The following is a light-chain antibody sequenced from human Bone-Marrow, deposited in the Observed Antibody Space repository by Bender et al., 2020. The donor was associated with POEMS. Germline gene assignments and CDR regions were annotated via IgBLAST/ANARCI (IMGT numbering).Light chain of an antibody. CDR1: PRDIGANNY. CDR2: DVH. J-gene: IGLJ2*01. Sequence: QSALTQPASVSGSPGQSITISCTGTPRDIGANNYISWYQQHPGKAPTLIIFDVHNRPSGVSLRFSGSKSGNTASLTISGLQTEDEASYFCSSYTTRSKVLFGGGTKLTV. CDR3: SSYTTRSKVL. V-gene: IGLV2-14*03.